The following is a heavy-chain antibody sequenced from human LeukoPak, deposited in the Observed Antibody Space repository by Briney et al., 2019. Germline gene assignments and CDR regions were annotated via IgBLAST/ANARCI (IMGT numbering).Heavy chain of an antibody. V-gene: IGHV3-53*01. CDR3: ARGKFTNDLDY. J-gene: IGHJ4*02. CDR1: GFTVSSNY. CDR2: IYSGGST. Sequence: GGSLRLSCAASGFTVSSNYMSWVRQAPGKGLEWVSVIYSGGSTYYADSVKGRFTISRDNSKNTLYLQMNSLRAEDTAVHYCARGKFTNDLDYWGQGTLVTVSS.